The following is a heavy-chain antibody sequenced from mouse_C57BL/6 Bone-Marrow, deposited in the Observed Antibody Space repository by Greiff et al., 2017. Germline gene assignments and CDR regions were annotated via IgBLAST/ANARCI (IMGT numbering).Heavy chain of an antibody. Sequence: EVKLVESGGDLVKPGGSLKLSCAASGFTFSSYGMSWVRQTPDKRLEWVATISSGGSYTYYPDSVKGRFTISRDNAKNTLYLQMSSLKSEDTAMYYCARHVRLWLRRGYFDVWGTGTTVTVSS. CDR2: ISSGGSYT. V-gene: IGHV5-6*01. CDR3: ARHVRLWLRRGYFDV. D-gene: IGHD2-2*01. CDR1: GFTFSSYG. J-gene: IGHJ1*03.